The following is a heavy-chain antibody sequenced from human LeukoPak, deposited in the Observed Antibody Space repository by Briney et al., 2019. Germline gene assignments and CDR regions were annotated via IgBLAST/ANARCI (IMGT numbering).Heavy chain of an antibody. V-gene: IGHV3-23*01. J-gene: IGHJ3*02. Sequence: GGSLTLSCAASGFTLSTYAMSWVRQAPGKGLEWVSSICGTDGGTYYADSMKGRFTISRDNSKNTLYLQMNSLRAEDTAVYYCARDGNSGSYYDAFDIWGQGTMVTVSS. CDR2: ICGTDGGT. D-gene: IGHD1-26*01. CDR1: GFTLSTYA. CDR3: ARDGNSGSYYDAFDI.